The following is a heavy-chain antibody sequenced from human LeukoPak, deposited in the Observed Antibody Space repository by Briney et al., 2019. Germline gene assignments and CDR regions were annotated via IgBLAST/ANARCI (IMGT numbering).Heavy chain of an antibody. D-gene: IGHD6-19*01. CDR3: ARDPWYSTAWYIDY. Sequence: GGSLRLSCAASGFTFSSYAMHWVRQAPGRGLEWLAVISYDGSNTYYADSVKGRFTISRDNSKHTLYLRMNSLRPEDTAVYYCARDPWYSTAWYIDYWGQGTLVTVSS. CDR2: ISYDGSNT. CDR1: GFTFSSYA. J-gene: IGHJ4*02. V-gene: IGHV3-30-3*01.